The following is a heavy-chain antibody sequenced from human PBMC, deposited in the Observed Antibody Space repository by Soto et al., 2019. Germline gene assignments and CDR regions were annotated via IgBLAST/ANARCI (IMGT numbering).Heavy chain of an antibody. CDR3: AEDGDYYYGMDV. Sequence: GGSLRLSCAASGFTFSSYAMSWVRQAPGKGLEWVSAISGSGGSTYYADSVKGRFTISRDNSKNTLYLQMNSLRAEDTAVYYCAEDGDYYYGMDVWGQGTTVTVSS. V-gene: IGHV3-23*01. CDR1: GFTFSSYA. J-gene: IGHJ6*02. CDR2: ISGSGGST.